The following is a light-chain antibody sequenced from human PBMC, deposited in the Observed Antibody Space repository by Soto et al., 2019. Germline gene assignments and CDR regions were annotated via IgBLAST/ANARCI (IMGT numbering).Light chain of an antibody. CDR2: AAS. V-gene: IGKV3-20*01. Sequence: EIVLTQSPGTLSLSPGERATLSCRASQSLGGRKLAWYQQRPGQPPRLLIHAASTRATGIPDRFSGSGAGTDFTLTISRLEPEDFAVYFCELYGSSPLSFGPGTKVDV. J-gene: IGKJ3*01. CDR1: QSLGGRK. CDR3: ELYGSSPLS.